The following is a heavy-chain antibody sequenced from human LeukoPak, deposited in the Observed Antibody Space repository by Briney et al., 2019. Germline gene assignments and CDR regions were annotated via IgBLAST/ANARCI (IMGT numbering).Heavy chain of an antibody. J-gene: IGHJ4*02. CDR3: ARDRVSWHYFDY. V-gene: IGHV4-59*10. D-gene: IGHD3-16*02. CDR1: GGSFSGYY. Sequence: TSETLSLTCAVYGGSFSGYYWSWIRQPPGKGLEWIGRIYTSGSTNYNPSLKSRVTMSVDTSKNQFSLKVTSVTAADTAMYYCARDRVSWHYFDYWGQGTLVTVSS. CDR2: IYTSGST.